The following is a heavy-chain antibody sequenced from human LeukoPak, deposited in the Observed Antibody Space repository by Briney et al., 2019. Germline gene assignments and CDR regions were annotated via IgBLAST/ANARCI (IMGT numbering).Heavy chain of an antibody. Sequence: SETLSLTCTVSGGSISSSGYYWGWIRQPPGKGLEWIGSIYYSGSTYYNPSLKSRVTISVDTSKNQFSVQLISVTAANTAVYYCAKHVSYYHFWSGYYYDYWGQGTLVTVSS. V-gene: IGHV4-39*01. CDR3: AKHVSYYHFWSGYYYDY. D-gene: IGHD3-3*01. CDR2: IYYSGST. CDR1: GGSISSSGYY. J-gene: IGHJ4*02.